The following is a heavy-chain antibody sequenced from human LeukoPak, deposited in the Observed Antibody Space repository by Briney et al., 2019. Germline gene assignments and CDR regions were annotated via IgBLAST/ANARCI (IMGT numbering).Heavy chain of an antibody. CDR2: VYSTGST. V-gene: IGHV4-61*02. Sequence: SQTPSLTCTVSGDSVSSGRYFWSWIRQPAGKGLEWIGRVYSTGSTNYHPSLKSRVTISIYTSKNQFSLKVSSVTAADTAVYYCARGDYGDYVVWGQGTLVTVSS. CDR1: GDSVSSGRYF. D-gene: IGHD4-17*01. J-gene: IGHJ4*02. CDR3: ARGDYGDYVV.